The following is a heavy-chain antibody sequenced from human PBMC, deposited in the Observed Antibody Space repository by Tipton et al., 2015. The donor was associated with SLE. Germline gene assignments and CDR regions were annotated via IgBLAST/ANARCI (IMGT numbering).Heavy chain of an antibody. CDR1: GGSIGSSSYY. D-gene: IGHD5-12*01. Sequence: TLSLTCNVSGGSIGSSSYYWGWIRQPPGKGLEWIGTTHYSGSTFYNPSLKSRVTISVDMSKNQFSVKLTSVTAADTAVYHCARVSRGYSGYEWAGFFDYWGQGALVTVSS. CDR2: THYSGST. V-gene: IGHV4-39*07. J-gene: IGHJ4*02. CDR3: ARVSRGYSGYEWAGFFDY.